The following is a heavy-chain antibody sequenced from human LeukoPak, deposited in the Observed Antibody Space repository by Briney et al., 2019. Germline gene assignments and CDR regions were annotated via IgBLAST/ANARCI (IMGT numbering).Heavy chain of an antibody. J-gene: IGHJ5*02. D-gene: IGHD6-19*01. CDR3: AKGPVAGILFNWFDP. CDR2: ISYDGSNK. V-gene: IGHV3-30*18. CDR1: GFTFSSYG. Sequence: PGGSLRLSCAASGFTFSSYGMHWVRQAPGKGLEWVAVISYDGSNKYYADSVKGRFTISRDNSKNTLYLQMNSLRAEDTAVYYCAKGPVAGILFNWFDPWGQGALVTVSS.